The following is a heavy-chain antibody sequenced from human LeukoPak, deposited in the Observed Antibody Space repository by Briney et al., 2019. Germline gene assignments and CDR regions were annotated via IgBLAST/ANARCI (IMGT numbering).Heavy chain of an antibody. J-gene: IGHJ2*01. CDR1: GLTFSDYA. CDR2: ISGSGGST. CDR3: PQNSPINDWDWYFYL. D-gene: IGHD3-9*01. V-gene: IGHV3-23*01. Sequence: GGSLRLSCVVSGLTFSDYALTWVRQAPGKGLEWVSTISGSGGSTYYADSVKGRFTISRDNSGSTLYLQIHSLRADDTAVYYCPQNSPINDWDWYFYLWGRGTLVTVSS.